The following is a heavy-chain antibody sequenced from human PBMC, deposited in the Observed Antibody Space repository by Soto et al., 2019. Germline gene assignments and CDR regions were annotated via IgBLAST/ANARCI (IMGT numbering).Heavy chain of an antibody. CDR3: ASSHSGSPFDY. J-gene: IGHJ4*02. CDR2: IYHSGST. V-gene: IGHV4-59*01. CDR1: GGSISNYY. D-gene: IGHD1-26*01. Sequence: SETLSLTCTVSGGSISNYYWSWIRQPPGKGLGWIGEIYHSGSTNYNPSLKSRVTISVDKSKNQFSLKLSSVTAADTAVYYCASSHSGSPFDYWGQGTLVTVSS.